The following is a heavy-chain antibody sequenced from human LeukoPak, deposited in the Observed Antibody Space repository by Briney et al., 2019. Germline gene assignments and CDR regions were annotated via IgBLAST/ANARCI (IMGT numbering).Heavy chain of an antibody. CDR3: ARVGYSGYDQAFDY. J-gene: IGHJ4*02. Sequence: PGGSLRLSCAASGFTFSSYSMNWVRQAPGKGLEWVSYISSSSSTIYYADSVKGRFTISRDNAKNSLYLQMNSLRAEDTAVYYCARVGYSGYDQAFDYWGQGTLVTVSS. V-gene: IGHV3-48*04. D-gene: IGHD5-12*01. CDR2: ISSSSSTI. CDR1: GFTFSSYS.